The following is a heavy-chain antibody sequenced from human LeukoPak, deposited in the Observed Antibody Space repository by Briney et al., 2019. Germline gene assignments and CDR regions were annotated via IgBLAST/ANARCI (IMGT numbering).Heavy chain of an antibody. CDR1: GGSISSGGYY. J-gene: IGHJ4*02. V-gene: IGHV4-30-2*01. CDR2: IYHSGST. D-gene: IGHD1-1*01. Sequence: PSQTLSLTYTVSGGSISSGGYYWSWIRQPPGKGLEWIGYIYHSGSTYYNPSLKSRVTISVDRSKNQFSLKLSSVTAADTAVYYCARQVSDDNFDYWGQGTLVTVSS. CDR3: ARQVSDDNFDY.